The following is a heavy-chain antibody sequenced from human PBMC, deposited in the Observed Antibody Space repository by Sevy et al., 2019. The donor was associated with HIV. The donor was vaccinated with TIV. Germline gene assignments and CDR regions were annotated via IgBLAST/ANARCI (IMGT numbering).Heavy chain of an antibody. J-gene: IGHJ4*02. D-gene: IGHD6-13*01. CDR1: GFTFSSYA. V-gene: IGHV3-23*01. CDR2: ISGSGGST. CDR3: AKDSSSWRPHFDY. Sequence: GGSLRLSCAASGFTFSSYALSWVRQAPGKGLEWVSAISGSGGSTYHADSVKGRFTISRDNSKNTLYLQMNSLRAEDTAVYYCAKDSSSWRPHFDYWGQGTLVTVSS.